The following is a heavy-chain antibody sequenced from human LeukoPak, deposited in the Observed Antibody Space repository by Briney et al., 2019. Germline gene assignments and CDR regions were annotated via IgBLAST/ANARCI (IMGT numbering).Heavy chain of an antibody. D-gene: IGHD6-13*01. CDR1: GYSFTSYW. CDR3: ARPRGGSSWYENWFDP. Sequence: GESLKISCKGSGYSFTSYWIGWVRQMPGKGLEWMGIIYPGDSDTRYSPSFQGQVTISADKSISTAYLQWSSLKASDTAMYYCARPRGGSSWYENWFDPWGQGTLVTVSS. V-gene: IGHV5-51*01. CDR2: IYPGDSDT. J-gene: IGHJ5*02.